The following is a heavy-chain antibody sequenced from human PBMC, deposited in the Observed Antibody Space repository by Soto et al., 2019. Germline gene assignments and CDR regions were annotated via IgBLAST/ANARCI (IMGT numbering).Heavy chain of an antibody. Sequence: EVQLVESGGGLVQPGGSLRLSCAASGFTLSGRSMHWVRQAPGKGLVWVSGIDNAGTDTTYADSVKGRFTSSRDNAKNMLYLQMISLSVEDTAVYYCARGLFGPDVWGKGTTVTVSS. J-gene: IGHJ6*04. D-gene: IGHD3-10*02. V-gene: IGHV3-74*01. CDR1: GFTLSGRS. CDR2: IDNAGTDT. CDR3: ARGLFGPDV.